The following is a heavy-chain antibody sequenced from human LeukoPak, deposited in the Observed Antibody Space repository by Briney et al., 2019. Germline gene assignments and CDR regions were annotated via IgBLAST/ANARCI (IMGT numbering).Heavy chain of an antibody. CDR2: ISACNGNT. CDR1: GYTFTSYG. CDR3: ARTTITIFGVVDWFDP. D-gene: IGHD3-3*01. V-gene: IGHV1-18*01. Sequence: ASVNVSCKASGYTFTSYGISWVRQAPGQGLEWMGWISACNGNTNYAQKLQGGVTMTTDTSTSTAYMELRSLRSDDTAVYYCARTTITIFGVVDWFDPWGQGTLVTVSS. J-gene: IGHJ5*02.